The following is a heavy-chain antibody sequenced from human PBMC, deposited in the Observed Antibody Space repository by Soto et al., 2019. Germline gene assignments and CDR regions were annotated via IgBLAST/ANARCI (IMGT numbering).Heavy chain of an antibody. CDR2: INPNSGGT. CDR3: ARGGRSNTYYYDSSGQGGMDV. D-gene: IGHD3-22*01. Sequence: ASVKVSCKASGYTFTGYYMHWVRQAPGQGLEWMGWINPNSGGTNYAQKFQGWVTMTRDTSIRTADMELSRLRADDTAVYYCARGGRSNTYYYDSSGQGGMDVWGQGTTVTVSS. CDR1: GYTFTGYY. J-gene: IGHJ6*02. V-gene: IGHV1-2*04.